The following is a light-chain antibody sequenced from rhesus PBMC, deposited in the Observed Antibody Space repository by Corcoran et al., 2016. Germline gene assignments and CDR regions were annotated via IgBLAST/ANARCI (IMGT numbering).Light chain of an antibody. CDR2: KAS. CDR1: QSISSW. Sequence: DIQITQSPSSLSASVGDTVTITCRASQSISSWFAWYQQKPGKAPKLPIYKASSLQSGVPSRVSGSGSGTDFTLAISSLQPEDFATYYCLKYSSSPIFTFGPGTKLDIK. V-gene: IGKV1-22*01. J-gene: IGKJ3*01. CDR3: LKYSSSPIFT.